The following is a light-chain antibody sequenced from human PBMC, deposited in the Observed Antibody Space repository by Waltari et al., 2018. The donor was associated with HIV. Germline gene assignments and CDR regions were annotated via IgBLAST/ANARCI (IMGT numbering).Light chain of an antibody. CDR1: NIGGKL. CDR2: DDN. Sequence: TQPPSVSVAPGKTARITCWGDNIGGKLVHWYQQKPGQAPVLVICDDNDRPSGIAERVSGSNAGNTATVTISRVEGGDEADYYCQVWVDSRDVAVIFGGGTKLTVL. J-gene: IGLJ2*01. CDR3: QVWVDSRDVAVI. V-gene: IGLV3-21*04.